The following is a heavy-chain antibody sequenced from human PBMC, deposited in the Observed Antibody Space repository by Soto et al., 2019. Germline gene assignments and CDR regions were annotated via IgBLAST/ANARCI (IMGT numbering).Heavy chain of an antibody. CDR3: ARELDI. CDR2: IYYSGST. J-gene: IGHJ3*02. CDR1: GGSISSGDYY. Sequence: TLSLTCTVSGGSISSGDYYWSWIRQPPGKGLEWIGYIYYSGSTYYADSVKGRFTISRDNAKNSLYLQMNSLRAVDTAVYYCARELDIWGQGTMVTVSS. V-gene: IGHV4-30-4*01.